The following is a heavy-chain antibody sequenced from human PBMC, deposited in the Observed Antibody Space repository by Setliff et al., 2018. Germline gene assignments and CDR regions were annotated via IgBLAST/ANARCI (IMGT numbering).Heavy chain of an antibody. D-gene: IGHD3-10*01. CDR1: GGSISSSNW. Sequence: SETLSLTCAVSGGSISSSNWWSWVRQPPGKGLEWIGEIYHSGSTNYNPSLKSRVTISVDKSKNQFSLKLSSVTAADTAVYYCARVRGWAKRGLYYYYGMDVWGQGTTVTVSS. V-gene: IGHV4-4*02. J-gene: IGHJ6*02. CDR3: ARVRGWAKRGLYYYYGMDV. CDR2: IYHSGST.